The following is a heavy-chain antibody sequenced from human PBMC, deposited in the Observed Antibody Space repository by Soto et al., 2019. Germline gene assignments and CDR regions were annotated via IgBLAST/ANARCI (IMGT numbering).Heavy chain of an antibody. CDR3: ARSYYDSSGYYSIDY. V-gene: IGHV4-59*01. CDR1: GGSISSYY. CDR2: IYYSGST. Sequence: SETLSLTCTVSGGSISSYYWSWIRQPPGKGLEWIGYIYYSGSTNYNPSLKSRVTISVDTSKNQFSLKLSSVTAADTAVYYCARSYYDSSGYYSIDYWGQGTLVTVSS. J-gene: IGHJ4*02. D-gene: IGHD3-22*01.